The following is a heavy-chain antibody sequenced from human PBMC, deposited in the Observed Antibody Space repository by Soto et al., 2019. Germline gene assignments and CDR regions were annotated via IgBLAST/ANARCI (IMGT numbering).Heavy chain of an antibody. J-gene: IGHJ3*01. CDR3: VREGLGSFDF. V-gene: IGHV3-23*01. D-gene: IGHD5-12*01. CDR1: GFIFTNYA. Sequence: EVQVSESGGGLVRPGGSLRLSCAASGFIFTNYAMNWVRQAPGKGLEWVSVIGGRGNSAYYADSVQGRFTISRDNSKNTLSLQISNLTSDDTAIYYCVREGLGSFDFWGRGTMVTVSS. CDR2: IGGRGNSA.